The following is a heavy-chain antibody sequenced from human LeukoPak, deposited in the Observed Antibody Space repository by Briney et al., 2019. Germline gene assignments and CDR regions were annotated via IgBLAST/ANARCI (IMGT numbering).Heavy chain of an antibody. CDR2: ISSRGTT. CDR3: TRGVPATISGWYFDL. CDR1: GFNFIDYN. V-gene: IGHV3-69-1*01. J-gene: IGHJ2*01. D-gene: IGHD3-9*01. Sequence: GGSLRLSCAGSGFNFIDYNMNWVRQAPGKGLEWISYISSRGTTYYADSVKGRFTISRDNARNSLYLQGDSLTAADTAVYYCTRGVPATISGWYFDLWGRGTLVTVSS.